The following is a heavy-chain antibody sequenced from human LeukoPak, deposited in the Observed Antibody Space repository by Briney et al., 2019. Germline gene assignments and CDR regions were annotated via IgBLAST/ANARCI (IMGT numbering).Heavy chain of an antibody. CDR1: GGTFSSYA. CDR3: ARDATLTTTGSIRWIDP. J-gene: IGHJ5*02. CDR2: IIPIFGTA. V-gene: IGHV1-69*06. D-gene: IGHD4/OR15-4a*01. Sequence: SVKVSCKASGGTFSSYAISWVRQAPGLGLEWMGGIIPIFGTANYAQKFQGRVTITADKSTSTAYMELSSLRSEDTAVYYCARDATLTTTGSIRWIDPWGQGTLVTVSS.